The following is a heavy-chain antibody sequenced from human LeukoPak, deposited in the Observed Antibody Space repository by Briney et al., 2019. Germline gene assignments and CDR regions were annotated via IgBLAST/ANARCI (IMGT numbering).Heavy chain of an antibody. Sequence: AGGSLRLSCSASGFTFSDYYMTWIRQAPGKGLEWISYISESGTTIYYADSLKGRFTISRDNAKNSLYLQMNSLRDEDTAVYYCARAHDSSLLFYYYLDVWGKGTTVTVSS. CDR2: ISESGTTI. V-gene: IGHV3-11*04. J-gene: IGHJ6*03. CDR3: ARAHDSSLLFYYYLDV. D-gene: IGHD6-13*01. CDR1: GFTFSDYY.